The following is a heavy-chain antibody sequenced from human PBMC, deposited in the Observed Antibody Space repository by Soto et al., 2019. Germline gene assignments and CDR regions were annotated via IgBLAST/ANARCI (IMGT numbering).Heavy chain of an antibody. CDR3: ARDYRSSSSSPCYYYYGMDV. D-gene: IGHD6-6*01. J-gene: IGHJ6*02. Sequence: PSETLSLTCTVSGGSISSGDYYWSWIRQPPGKGLEWIGYIYYSGSTYYNPSLKSRVTISVDTSKNRFSLKLSSVTAADTAVYYCARDYRSSSSSPCYYYYGMDVWGQGTTVTVSS. CDR2: IYYSGST. V-gene: IGHV4-30-4*01. CDR1: GGSISSGDYY.